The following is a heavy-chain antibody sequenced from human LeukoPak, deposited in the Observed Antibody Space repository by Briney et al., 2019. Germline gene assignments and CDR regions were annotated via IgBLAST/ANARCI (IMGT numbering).Heavy chain of an antibody. CDR3: AREHTSHSSP. Sequence: SETLSLTCTVSGGSISSGGYYWSWIRQPPGKGLEWIGYIYHSGSTYYNPSLKSRVTISVDRSKNQFSLKLSSVTAADTAVYYCAREHTSHSSPWGQGTLVTVSS. J-gene: IGHJ4*02. CDR2: IYHSGST. V-gene: IGHV4-30-2*01. D-gene: IGHD6-19*01. CDR1: GGSISSGGYY.